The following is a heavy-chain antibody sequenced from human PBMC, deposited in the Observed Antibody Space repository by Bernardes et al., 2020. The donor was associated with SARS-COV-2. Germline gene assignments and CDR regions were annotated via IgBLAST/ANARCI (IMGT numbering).Heavy chain of an antibody. CDR3: ARGAASADYAWTWLDT. V-gene: IGHV3-30*14. CDR1: GFIFSDHA. J-gene: IGHJ5*02. CDR2: ISYDGRYK. D-gene: IGHD4-17*01. Sequence: RRSLRLSCSFSGFIFSDHAMHWVRQTPGKGLEWVAFISYDGRYKNYADSVKGRFTISLDRFKDVLYLQLDSLRVDDTAIYYCARGAASADYAWTWLDTWGQGTHVTVAS.